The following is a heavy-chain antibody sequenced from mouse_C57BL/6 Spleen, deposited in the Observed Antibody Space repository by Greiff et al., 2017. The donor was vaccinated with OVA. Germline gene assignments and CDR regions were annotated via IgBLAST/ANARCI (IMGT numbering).Heavy chain of an antibody. Sequence: EVQLQQSGPGMVKPSQSLSLTCTVTGYSITSDYDWNWIRHFPGNILELMGYISYSGSTNYNPSLKSRISITHDTSKNPFYLKVNSVTTEDTATYYCRRGGIYFDYWGQGTTLTVSS. V-gene: IGHV3-1*01. J-gene: IGHJ2*01. CDR1: GYSITSDYD. CDR2: ISYSGST. CDR3: RRGGIYFDY.